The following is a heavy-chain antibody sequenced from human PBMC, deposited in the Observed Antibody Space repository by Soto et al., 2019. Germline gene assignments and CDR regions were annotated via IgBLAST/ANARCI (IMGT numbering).Heavy chain of an antibody. J-gene: IGHJ4*02. CDR3: ATAPTNYFGSGSHLDS. D-gene: IGHD3-10*01. Sequence: PSETLSLTCTVSGGSISSSSYYWGWIRQPPGKGLEWIGSIYYSGSTYYNPSLKSRVTISVDTSKNQFSLKLSSVTAADTAVYYCATAPTNYFGSGSHLDSWGQGTPVTVSS. CDR1: GGSISSSSYY. V-gene: IGHV4-39*01. CDR2: IYYSGST.